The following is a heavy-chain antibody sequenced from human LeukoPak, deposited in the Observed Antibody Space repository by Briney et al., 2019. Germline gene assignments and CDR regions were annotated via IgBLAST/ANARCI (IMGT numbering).Heavy chain of an antibody. CDR2: INPNSGGT. V-gene: IGHV1-2*02. CDR1: GYTFTGHY. J-gene: IGHJ4*02. D-gene: IGHD3-22*01. CDR3: ARVEYHYDSSGYYDY. Sequence: ASVKVSCKASGYTFTGHYMNWVRQAPGQGLEGMGWINPNSGGTNYAQKFQGRVTMTRDTSISTAYMELSSLRSDDTAVYYCARVEYHYDSSGYYDYWGQGTLVTGSS.